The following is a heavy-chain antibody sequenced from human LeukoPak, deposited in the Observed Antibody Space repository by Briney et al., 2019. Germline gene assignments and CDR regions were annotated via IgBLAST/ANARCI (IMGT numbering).Heavy chain of an antibody. V-gene: IGHV1-69*13. CDR2: IIPIFGTA. D-gene: IGHD3-22*01. J-gene: IGHJ4*02. CDR3: ARDSPQYYYDSSGYYRTREFDY. CDR1: GGTFSSYA. Sequence: EASVKVSCKASGGTFSSYAISWVRQAPGQGLEWMGGIIPIFGTANYAQKFQGRVTITADESTSTAYMELSSLRSEDTAVYYCARDSPQYYYDSSGYYRTREFDYWGQGTLVTVSS.